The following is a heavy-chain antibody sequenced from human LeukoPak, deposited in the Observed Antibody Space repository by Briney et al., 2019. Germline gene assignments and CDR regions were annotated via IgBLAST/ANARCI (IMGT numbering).Heavy chain of an antibody. J-gene: IGHJ4*02. Sequence: GGPLRLSCATSGFTFSSYAMGWVRQAPGKGLEWVSGIGASGGSTYYADSVKGRFTISRDNSKNTLYLQMNSLRSEDTAVYYCARGGRSGYDKVAGDYCGQGTLVTVSS. CDR2: IGASGGST. CDR3: ARGGRSGYDKVAGDY. D-gene: IGHD5-12*01. CDR1: GFTFSSYA. V-gene: IGHV3-23*01.